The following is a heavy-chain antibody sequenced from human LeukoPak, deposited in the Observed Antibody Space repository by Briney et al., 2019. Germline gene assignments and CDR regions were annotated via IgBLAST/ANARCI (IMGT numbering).Heavy chain of an antibody. J-gene: IGHJ4*02. CDR1: GYTLTELS. Sequence: ASVKVSCKVSGYTLTELSMHWVRQAPGQGLEWMGIINPSGGSTSYAQKFQGRVTMTRDTSTSTVYMELSSLRSEDTAVYYCARRGVSGSYSIDFDYWGQGTLVTVSS. V-gene: IGHV1-46*01. D-gene: IGHD1-26*01. CDR3: ARRGVSGSYSIDFDY. CDR2: INPSGGST.